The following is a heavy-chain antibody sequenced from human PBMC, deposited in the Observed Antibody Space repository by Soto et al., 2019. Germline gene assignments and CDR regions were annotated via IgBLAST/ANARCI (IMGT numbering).Heavy chain of an antibody. CDR1: GGSVRSGSYY. V-gene: IGHV4-61*01. Sequence: QVQLQESGPGLVKPSETLSLTCTVSGGSVRSGSYYWSWIRQPPGKGMEWIGYIYNSGSTNYNPSLQNRVTISVDTSKNQFSLKLSSVTAADTAVYYCARVWGGYDYGFGMDVWGQGTTVIVSS. D-gene: IGHD5-12*01. J-gene: IGHJ6*02. CDR2: IYNSGST. CDR3: ARVWGGYDYGFGMDV.